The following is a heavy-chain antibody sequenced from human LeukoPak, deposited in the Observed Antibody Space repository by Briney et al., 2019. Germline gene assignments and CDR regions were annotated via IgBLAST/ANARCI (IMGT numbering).Heavy chain of an antibody. CDR1: GFTVSSNY. V-gene: IGHV3-33*08. CDR2: IWYDGSNK. J-gene: IGHJ6*02. Sequence: PGGSLRLSCAASGFTVSSNYMSWVRQAPGKGLEWVAVIWYDGSNKYYADSVKGRFTISRDNSKNTLYLQMNSLRAEDTAVYYCARGYDFWSGYYSPTNHYYGMDVWGQGTTVTVSS. D-gene: IGHD3-3*01. CDR3: ARGYDFWSGYYSPTNHYYGMDV.